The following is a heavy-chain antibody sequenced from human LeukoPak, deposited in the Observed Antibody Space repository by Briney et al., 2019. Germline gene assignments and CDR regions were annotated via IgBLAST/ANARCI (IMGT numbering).Heavy chain of an antibody. V-gene: IGHV3-21*01. CDR1: GFTFSSYS. CDR3: ARDADYYDSSGYYFDY. Sequence: GGSLRLSCAASGFTFSSYSMNWVHQAPGKGLEWVSSISSSSSYIYYADSVKGRFTISRDNAKNSLYLQMNSLRAEDTAVYYCARDADYYDSSGYYFDYWGQGTLVTVSS. CDR2: ISSSSSYI. D-gene: IGHD3-22*01. J-gene: IGHJ4*02.